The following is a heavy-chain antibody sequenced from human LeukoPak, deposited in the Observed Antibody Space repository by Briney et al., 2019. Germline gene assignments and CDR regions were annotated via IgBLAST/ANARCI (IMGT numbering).Heavy chain of an antibody. D-gene: IGHD1-26*01. Sequence: GGSLRLSRAASGFTLSSYAMNWVRQAPGRGLEWISYISGPSIQYEDSVKGRFTISGDNAKNSLYLQMNSLRAEDTAVYYCASLRVAVPTTRAFDYWGQGTLVTVSS. CDR3: ASLRVAVPTTRAFDY. V-gene: IGHV3-48*03. CDR1: GFTLSSYA. CDR2: ISGPSI. J-gene: IGHJ4*02.